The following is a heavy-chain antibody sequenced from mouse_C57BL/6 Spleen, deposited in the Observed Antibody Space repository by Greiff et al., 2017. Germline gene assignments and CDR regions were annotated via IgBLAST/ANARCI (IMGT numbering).Heavy chain of an antibody. D-gene: IGHD2-5*01. V-gene: IGHV3-6*01. CDR2: ISYDGSN. CDR1: GYSITSGYY. CDR3: ARDWVYYSNYLDY. J-gene: IGHJ2*01. Sequence: EVQLQQSGPGLVKPSQSLSLTCSVTGYSITSGYYWNWIRQFPGNKLEWMGYISYDGSNNYNPSLKNRISITRDTSKNQFFLKLNSVTTEDTATYYCARDWVYYSNYLDYWGQGTTLTVSS.